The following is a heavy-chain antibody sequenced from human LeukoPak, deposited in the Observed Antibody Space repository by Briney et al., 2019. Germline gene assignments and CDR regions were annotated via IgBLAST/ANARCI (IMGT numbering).Heavy chain of an antibody. J-gene: IGHJ4*02. Sequence: GESLKISCEGSGYSFTSYWIGGVRQMPGKGLEWMGIIYPGDSDTKYNPSFQGQVTISADKSISTAYLQWSSLKASDTAMYYCARSYGSGHQPFDYWGQGTLVTVSS. D-gene: IGHD6-19*01. V-gene: IGHV5-51*01. CDR3: ARSYGSGHQPFDY. CDR2: IYPGDSDT. CDR1: GYSFTSYW.